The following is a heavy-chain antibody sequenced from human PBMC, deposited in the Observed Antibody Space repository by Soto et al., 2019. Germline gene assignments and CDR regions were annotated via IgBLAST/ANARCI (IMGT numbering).Heavy chain of an antibody. Sequence: QVQLVQSGAEVKKPGSSVKVSCKASGGTFSSDSVSWVRQAPGQGLEWMGGIIPMFDTPIYAQKFQDRDTITAAESTSTAYMQLSSLRSGDTAVYYCARSGGLDRDFNYWGQGSLVTVSS. V-gene: IGHV1-69*12. CDR1: GGTFSSDS. J-gene: IGHJ4*02. CDR2: IIPMFDTP. D-gene: IGHD2-15*01. CDR3: ARSGGLDRDFNY.